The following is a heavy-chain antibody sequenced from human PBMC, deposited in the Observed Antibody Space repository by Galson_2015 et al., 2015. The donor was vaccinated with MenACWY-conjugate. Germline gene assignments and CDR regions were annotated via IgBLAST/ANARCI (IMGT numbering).Heavy chain of an antibody. CDR2: MSYDGSNK. Sequence: SLRLSCAASGFTFSSYTMHWVRQAPGKGLEWVAVMSYDGSNKYYADSVKGRFTISRDNSKNTLYLQMDSLRAEDTAVYYCARGRGRPLAHPFDIWGQGTLVTVSS. J-gene: IGHJ3*02. V-gene: IGHV3-30*01. D-gene: IGHD6-6*01. CDR1: GFTFSSYT. CDR3: ARGRGRPLAHPFDI.